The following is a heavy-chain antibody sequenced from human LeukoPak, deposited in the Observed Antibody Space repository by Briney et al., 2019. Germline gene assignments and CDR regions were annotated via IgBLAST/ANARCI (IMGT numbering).Heavy chain of an antibody. J-gene: IGHJ4*02. CDR1: GFTFSSYA. V-gene: IGHV3-30-3*01. Sequence: GGSLRLSCAASGFTFSSYAMHWVRQAPGKGLEWVAVISYDGSNKYYADSVKGRFTISRDNSKNTLYLQMNSLRAEDTAVYYCARVDLAYCGGDCSSAFDYWGQGTLVTVSS. CDR3: ARVDLAYCGGDCSSAFDY. D-gene: IGHD2-21*02. CDR2: ISYDGSNK.